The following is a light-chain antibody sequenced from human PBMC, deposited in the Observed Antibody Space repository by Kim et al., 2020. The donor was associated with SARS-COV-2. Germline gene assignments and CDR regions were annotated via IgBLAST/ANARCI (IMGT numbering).Light chain of an antibody. CDR2: YDS. Sequence: SYELTQPPSVSVAPGKTARITCGGNNIGSKSVHWYQQEPGQAPVLVIYYDSDRPSGIPERFSGSNSGNTATLTISRVEAGDEADYYCQVWDSRSDHVVFG. V-gene: IGLV3-21*04. CDR3: QVWDSRSDHVV. J-gene: IGLJ2*01. CDR1: NIGSKS.